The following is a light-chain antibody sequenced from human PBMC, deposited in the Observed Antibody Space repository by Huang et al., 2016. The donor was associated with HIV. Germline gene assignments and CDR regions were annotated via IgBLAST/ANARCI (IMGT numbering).Light chain of an antibody. CDR3: QQYDNWPPFT. CDR2: DAS. Sequence: EIVMTQSPGTLSVSPGERATLSCRASQSVRSNLAWDQQKPGQAPRLLIYDASTRATGVPVRFSGRGSVTQFTLSISSLQSEDFAVYYCQQYDNWPPFTFGPGTKVDIK. CDR1: QSVRSN. J-gene: IGKJ3*01. V-gene: IGKV3-15*01.